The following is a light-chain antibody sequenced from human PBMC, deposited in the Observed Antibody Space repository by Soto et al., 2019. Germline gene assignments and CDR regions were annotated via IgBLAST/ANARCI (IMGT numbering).Light chain of an antibody. CDR3: QQSYSTPVT. CDR2: AAS. Sequence: DTQMTQYPSSLSASVGDRVTITCRASQSISSYLNWYQQKPGKAPKLLIYAASSLQSGVPSRFSGSGSGTDFTLTISSLQPEDFATYYCQQSYSTPVTFGQGTKVDIK. V-gene: IGKV1-39*01. CDR1: QSISSY. J-gene: IGKJ2*01.